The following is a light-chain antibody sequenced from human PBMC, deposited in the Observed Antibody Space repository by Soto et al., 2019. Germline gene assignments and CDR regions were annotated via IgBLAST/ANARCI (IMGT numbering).Light chain of an antibody. CDR1: QSISSY. CDR2: AAS. J-gene: IGKJ3*01. V-gene: IGKV1-39*01. CDR3: QQSYSTPRIFT. Sequence: DIQMTQSPSSLSASVGDRVTITCRASQSISSYLNWYQQKPGKAPKLLIYAASSLQSGVPSRFSGSGSGTDFTLTISSLQPEDSATYYCQQSYSTPRIFTFGPGTKVDIK.